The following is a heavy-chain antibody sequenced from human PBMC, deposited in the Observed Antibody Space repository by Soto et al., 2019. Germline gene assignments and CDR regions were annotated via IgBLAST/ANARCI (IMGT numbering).Heavy chain of an antibody. CDR1: GFSFSSYG. V-gene: IGHV3-30*03. Sequence: GGSLRLSCAASGFSFSSYGMHWVRQAPAKGLEWVAFISHDGSNDYYADSVKGRYTISRDNSKNTVYLQMYSLRVEDTAVYYCATDANEYLWEYYFDFWGQGTLVTVSS. J-gene: IGHJ4*02. CDR3: ATDANEYLWEYYFDF. CDR2: ISHDGSND. D-gene: IGHD3-16*01.